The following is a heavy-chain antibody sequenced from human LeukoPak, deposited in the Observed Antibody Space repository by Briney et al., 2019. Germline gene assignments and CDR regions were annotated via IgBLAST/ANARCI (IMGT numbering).Heavy chain of an antibody. D-gene: IGHD1-1*01. CDR1: GGSISGHY. CDR2: IYDSGST. V-gene: IGHV4-59*11. J-gene: IGHJ6*02. Sequence: KTSETLSLTCTVSGGSISGHYWSWIRQPPGKGLEWIGYIYDSGSTNYNPSLKSRVTISVDTSKNQFSLKLSSVTAADTAVYYCARVGGTNYYYGMDVWGQGTTVTVSS. CDR3: ARVGGTNYYYGMDV.